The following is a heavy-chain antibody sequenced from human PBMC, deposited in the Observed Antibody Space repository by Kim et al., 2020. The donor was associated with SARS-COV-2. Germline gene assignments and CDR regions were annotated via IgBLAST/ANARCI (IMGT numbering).Heavy chain of an antibody. V-gene: IGHV4-34*01. CDR3: ARGRSTMVRGVIIFGRDIWFDP. CDR2: INHSGST. D-gene: IGHD3-10*01. J-gene: IGHJ5*02. Sequence: SETLSLTCAVYGGSFSGYYWSWIRQPPGKGLEWIGEINHSGSTNYSPSLKSRVTISVDTSKNQFSLKLSSVTAADTAVYYCARGRSTMVRGVIIFGRDIWFDPWGQGTLVTVSS. CDR1: GGSFSGYY.